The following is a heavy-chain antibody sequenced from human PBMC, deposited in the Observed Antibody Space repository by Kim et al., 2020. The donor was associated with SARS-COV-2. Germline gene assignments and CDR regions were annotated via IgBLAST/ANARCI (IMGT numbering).Heavy chain of an antibody. Sequence: SETLSLTCTVSGGSISSSSYYWGWIRQPPGKGLEWIGSIYYSGSTYYNPSLKSRVTISVDTSKNQFSLKLSSVTAADTAVYYCGRGYSGYGGYYAFDIWGQGTMVTVSS. CDR3: GRGYSGYGGYYAFDI. CDR1: GGSISSSSYY. CDR2: IYYSGST. V-gene: IGHV4-39*01. D-gene: IGHD5-12*01. J-gene: IGHJ3*02.